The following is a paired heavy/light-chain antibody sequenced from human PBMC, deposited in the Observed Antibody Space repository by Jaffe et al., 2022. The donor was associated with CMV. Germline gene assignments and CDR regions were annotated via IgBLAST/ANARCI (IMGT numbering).Heavy chain of an antibody. CDR2: ISITNGDI. Sequence: QIQLVQSGDEVTKPGASVKVSCKASGYTFSNYGINWVRQAPGQGLEWMAWISITNGDIKYAQKFQGRVTVTTDTSTSTAYLELRSPRSDDTAVYYCARLSFCNVGRCYFRVADYWGQGTLVTVSS. CDR3: ARLSFCNVGRCYFRVADY. J-gene: IGHJ4*02. V-gene: IGHV1-18*01. CDR1: GYTFSNYG. D-gene: IGHD2-15*01.
Light chain of an antibody. V-gene: IGLV2-11*01. Sequence: QSALTQARSVSGSPGRAVTISCTGASGDAGDYNYVSWYQQYPRKAPKLIIYDATKRPSEVPDRFSGSKSGNTASLTISGLQAEDEADYYCCLYVGSSWVFGGGTSLTVL. CDR3: CLYVGSSWV. J-gene: IGLJ3*02. CDR2: DAT. CDR1: SGDAGDYNY.